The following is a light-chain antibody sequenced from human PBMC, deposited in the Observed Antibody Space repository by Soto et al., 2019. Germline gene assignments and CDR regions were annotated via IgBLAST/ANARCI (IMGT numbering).Light chain of an antibody. J-gene: IGLJ1*01. Sequence: QSALTQPASVSGSPGQSITISCTGTSSDVGGYNYVSWYQQHPGIAPKLMIYEVTNRPSGVSNRFSGSKSGNTASLTISGLQAEDEADYYCSSYTSSSTRVFGTGPKLTVL. CDR3: SSYTSSSTRV. CDR1: SSDVGGYNY. V-gene: IGLV2-14*01. CDR2: EVT.